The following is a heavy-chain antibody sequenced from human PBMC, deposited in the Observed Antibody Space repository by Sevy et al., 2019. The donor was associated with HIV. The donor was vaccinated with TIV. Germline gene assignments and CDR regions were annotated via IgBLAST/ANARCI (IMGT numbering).Heavy chain of an antibody. CDR1: GGSISSYY. CDR2: IYYSGST. V-gene: IGHV4-59*01. J-gene: IGHJ6*02. Sequence: GSLRLSCTVSGGSISSYYWSWIRQPPGKGLEWIGYIYYSGSTNYNPSLKGRVTISVDTSKNQFSLKLSSVTAADTAVYYCARAGCGGDCYVYYYYYGMDVWGQGTTVTVSS. D-gene: IGHD2-21*01. CDR3: ARAGCGGDCYVYYYYYGMDV.